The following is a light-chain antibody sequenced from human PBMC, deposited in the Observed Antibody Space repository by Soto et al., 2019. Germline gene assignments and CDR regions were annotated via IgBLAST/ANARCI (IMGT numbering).Light chain of an antibody. CDR2: GAS. J-gene: IGKJ2*01. Sequence: EIVLTQSPGTLSLSPGERATLSCRASQRVSSSYLAWYQQKPGQAPRLLIYGASSRATGIPDRFSGSGSGTDFTITISRLEPEDFAVYYCQQYGSSPYTFGQGTKLEIK. V-gene: IGKV3-20*01. CDR3: QQYGSSPYT. CDR1: QRVSSSY.